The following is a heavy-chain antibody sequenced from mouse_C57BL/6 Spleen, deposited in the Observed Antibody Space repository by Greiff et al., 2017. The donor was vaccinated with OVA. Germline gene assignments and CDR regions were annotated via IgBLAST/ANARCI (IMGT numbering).Heavy chain of an antibody. Sequence: VQLQQSGPELAKPGASVKLSCKASGYSFTDYNMNWVKQSHGKGLEWIGEINPSYGNTNYNQKFKGKATLTVDQSSSTAYMQLTSLTSEDAAVYYCARSHYYGSSGDYYAMDYWGQGTSVTVSS. CDR2: INPSYGNT. CDR3: ARSHYYGSSGDYYAMDY. V-gene: IGHV1-39*01. D-gene: IGHD1-1*01. CDR1: GYSFTDYN. J-gene: IGHJ4*01.